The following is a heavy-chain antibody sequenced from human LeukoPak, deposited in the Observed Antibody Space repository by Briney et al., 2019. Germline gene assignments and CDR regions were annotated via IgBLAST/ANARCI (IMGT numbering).Heavy chain of an antibody. CDR2: ISSSSTSI. V-gene: IGHV3-21*01. CDR1: GFTFSSYS. J-gene: IGHJ3*01. D-gene: IGHD3-22*01. CDR3: ARYDSSGR. Sequence: KPGGSLRLSSAASGFTFSSYSMNWVRPPPGGGREWVSSISSSSTSINYPDTVKGQFTISRDNAKNSLYLQMNRLRAEDTAVYYCARYDSSGRWGQGKMVTVSS.